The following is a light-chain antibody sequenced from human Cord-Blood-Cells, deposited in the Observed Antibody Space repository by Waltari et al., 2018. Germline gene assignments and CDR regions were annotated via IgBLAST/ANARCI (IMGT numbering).Light chain of an antibody. J-gene: IGKJ2*01. CDR2: AAS. V-gene: IGKV1-39*01. Sequence: DIQMTQSPSSLSASVGDRVTITCRASQSISSYLNWYQQKPGKAPKLLIYAASSLQSGVPSRFRGSGSGKDFTLTISSLQPEDFATYYCQQSYSTPYTFGQGPSWRSN. CDR1: QSISSY. CDR3: QQSYSTPYT.